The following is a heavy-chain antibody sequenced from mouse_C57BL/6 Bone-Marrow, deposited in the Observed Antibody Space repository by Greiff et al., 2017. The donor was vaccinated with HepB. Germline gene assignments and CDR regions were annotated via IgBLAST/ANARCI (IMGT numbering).Heavy chain of an antibody. Sequence: QVQLQQSGAELVKPGASVKVSCKASGYTFTSYWMHWVKQRPGQGLEWIGRIHPSDSDTNYNQKFKGKATLTVDKSSSTAYMQLSSLTSEDSAVYYCAMDYYGNYVAMDYWGQGTSVTVSS. J-gene: IGHJ4*01. CDR3: AMDYYGNYVAMDY. CDR1: GYTFTSYW. CDR2: IHPSDSDT. D-gene: IGHD2-1*01. V-gene: IGHV1-74*01.